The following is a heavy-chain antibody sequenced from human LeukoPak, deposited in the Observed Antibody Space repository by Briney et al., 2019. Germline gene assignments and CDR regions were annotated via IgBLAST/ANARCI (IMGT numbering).Heavy chain of an antibody. J-gene: IGHJ6*02. CDR3: AKDRLFGSGLNGPHYYYGMDV. V-gene: IGHV3-30*18. CDR1: DVSFSNYG. CDR2: ILYDGNNK. D-gene: IGHD1-26*01. Sequence: GSLRLSCAASDVSFSNYGMHWVRQAPGKGLEWVAVILYDGNNKHYAESVKGRFTISRDNSNNMLYLQMDSLRPEDTAVYYCAKDRLFGSGLNGPHYYYGMDVWGQGTTVTVSS.